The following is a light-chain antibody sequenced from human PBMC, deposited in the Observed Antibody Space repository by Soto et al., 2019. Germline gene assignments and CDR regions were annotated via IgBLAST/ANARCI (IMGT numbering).Light chain of an antibody. CDR2: AAA. Sequence: DIQMTQSPSSLSASVGDRVTITCRASQSMSSYLNWYQQKPGKAPKLLIYAAASLQSGGPSRFSGSGSGADFTLTISSVQAEDFATYYCQQSYTTPFTFGPGNKVDIK. CDR3: QQSYTTPFT. CDR1: QSMSSY. J-gene: IGKJ3*01. V-gene: IGKV1-39*01.